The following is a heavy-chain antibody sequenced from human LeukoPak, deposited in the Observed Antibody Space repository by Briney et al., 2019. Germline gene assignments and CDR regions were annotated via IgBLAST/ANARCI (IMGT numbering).Heavy chain of an antibody. V-gene: IGHV4-59*01. D-gene: IGHD6-13*01. Sequence: SGTLSLTCTVSGGSISCYYWSWIRQPPGKGLEWIGYIYYSGSTNYNPSLKSRVTISVDTSKNQFSLKLSSVTAADTAVYYCTPGAWGIANYWGQGTLVTVSS. J-gene: IGHJ4*02. CDR1: GGSISCYY. CDR2: IYYSGST. CDR3: TPGAWGIANY.